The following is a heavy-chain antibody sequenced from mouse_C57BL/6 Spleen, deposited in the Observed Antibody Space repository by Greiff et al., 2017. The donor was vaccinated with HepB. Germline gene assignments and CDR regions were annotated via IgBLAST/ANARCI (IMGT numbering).Heavy chain of an antibody. J-gene: IGHJ4*01. V-gene: IGHV10-3*01. D-gene: IGHD2-5*01. CDR1: GFTFNTYA. CDR2: IRSKSSNYAT. CDR3: VRDRDSNPYYYAMDY. Sequence: EVQRVESGGGLVQPKGSLKLSYAASGFTFNTYAMHWVRQAPGKGLEWVARIRSKSSNYATYYADSVKDRFTISRDDSQSMLYLQMNNLKTEDTAMYYCVRDRDSNPYYYAMDYWGQGTSVTVSS.